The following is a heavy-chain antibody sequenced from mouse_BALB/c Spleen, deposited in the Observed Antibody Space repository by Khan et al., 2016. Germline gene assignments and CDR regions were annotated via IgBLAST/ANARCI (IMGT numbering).Heavy chain of an antibody. J-gene: IGHJ3*01. V-gene: IGHV1S81*02. CDR3: TRAGYDYPFAY. CDR2: INPSNGDT. Sequence: QAQLQQSGAELVKPGASVKLSCKASGYTFTSYYMYWVKQRPGQGLEWIGEINPSNGDTNFNERFKSKATLTVDKSSSTTYMQFSSLTSEDSAVYYCTRAGYDYPFAYWGQGTLVTVSA. D-gene: IGHD2-4*01. CDR1: GYTFTSYY.